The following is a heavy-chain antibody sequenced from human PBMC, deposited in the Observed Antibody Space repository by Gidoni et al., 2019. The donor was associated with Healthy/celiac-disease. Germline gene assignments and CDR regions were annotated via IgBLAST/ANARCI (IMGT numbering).Heavy chain of an antibody. D-gene: IGHD3-3*01. CDR3: AKAPQRDYDFWSGYLDY. Sequence: EVQLLESGGGLVQPGGSLRLSCAASGFTFSSYAMGWVRQAPGKGLEWVSTISGSGGSTYYADSVKGRFTISRDNSKNTLYLQMNNLRAEDTAVYYCAKAPQRDYDFWSGYLDYWGQGTLVTVSS. V-gene: IGHV3-23*01. J-gene: IGHJ4*02. CDR1: GFTFSSYA. CDR2: ISGSGGST.